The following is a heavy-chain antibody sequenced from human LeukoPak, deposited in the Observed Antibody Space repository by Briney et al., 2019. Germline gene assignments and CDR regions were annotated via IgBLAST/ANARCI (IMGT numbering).Heavy chain of an antibody. CDR2: INPSGGST. CDR3: ARDNSVGDSAWWFDP. V-gene: IGHV1-46*01. D-gene: IGHD5-12*01. Sequence: ASVTLSCKASGYTFTSNYIHWVRHAPGQGPEWMGIINPSGGSTSYAQKFQGRVTMTRDMATSTDYMEVSSLRSEDTAVYYCARDNSVGDSAWWFDPWGQGTLVTVSS. CDR1: GYTFTSNY. J-gene: IGHJ5*02.